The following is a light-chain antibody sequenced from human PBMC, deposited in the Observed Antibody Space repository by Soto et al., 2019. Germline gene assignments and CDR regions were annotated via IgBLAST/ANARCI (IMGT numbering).Light chain of an antibody. V-gene: IGKV1-5*01. CDR1: QSISKW. CDR3: QQYSNFHRT. Sequence: DIEMTQSPSTLSASVGDRVVMTCRASQSISKWLAWYQQKPGKAPKFLIYDASTLESGVPSRFSGSGSGTEFTLTISSLQPQDFETFYCQQYSNFHRTFGPGTKLDI. CDR2: DAS. J-gene: IGKJ1*01.